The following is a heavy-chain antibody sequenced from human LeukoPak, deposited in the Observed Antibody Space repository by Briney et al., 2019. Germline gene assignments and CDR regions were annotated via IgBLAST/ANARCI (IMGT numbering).Heavy chain of an antibody. J-gene: IGHJ4*02. D-gene: IGHD3-9*01. Sequence: GGSLRLSCAASGFSLSNHYMRWIRQAPGKGLEWVANINEDGSNKWHLGSVKGRFTVSRDNARNALYLQMNSLRVEDTAVYYCTRVIVAVTGYFDYFDFWGQGALVTVSS. V-gene: IGHV3-7*01. CDR2: INEDGSNK. CDR3: TRVIVAVTGYFDYFDF. CDR1: GFSLSNHY.